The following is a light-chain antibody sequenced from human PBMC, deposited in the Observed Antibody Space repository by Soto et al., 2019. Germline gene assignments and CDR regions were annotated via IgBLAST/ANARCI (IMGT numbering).Light chain of an antibody. Sequence: VVTKSSEDLSLGDEGRSRLSSEASQSVSNNYLAWYQQKPGQAPRPLIYGASNRATGIPDRFSVSGSGTDSTLAIRRLEPYDSAVYYCQQHGSSGTFGQGTRVDIK. CDR3: QQHGSSGT. CDR2: GAS. CDR1: QSVSNNY. J-gene: IGKJ1*01. V-gene: IGKV3-20*01.